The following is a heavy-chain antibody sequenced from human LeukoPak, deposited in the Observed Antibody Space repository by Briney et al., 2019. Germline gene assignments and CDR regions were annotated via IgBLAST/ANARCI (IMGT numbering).Heavy chain of an antibody. CDR3: ARDSGYSSGWYELDY. V-gene: IGHV1-18*01. CDR1: GYTSTSYG. Sequence: ASVKVSCKASGYTSTSYGISWVRQAPGQGLEWMGWISAYNGNTNYAQKLQGRVTMTTDTSTSTAYMELRSLRSDDTAVYYCARDSGYSSGWYELDYWGQGTLVTVSS. CDR2: ISAYNGNT. D-gene: IGHD6-19*01. J-gene: IGHJ4*02.